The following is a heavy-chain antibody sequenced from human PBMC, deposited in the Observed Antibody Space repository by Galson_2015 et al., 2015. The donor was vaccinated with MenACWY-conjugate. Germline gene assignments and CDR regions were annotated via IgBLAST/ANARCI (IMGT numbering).Heavy chain of an antibody. CDR2: ISSNSSTI. V-gene: IGHV3-48*04. Sequence: SLRLSCKASGFTFSSYSMNWVRQAPGQGLEWVAYISSNSSTIYYADYVKGRFTITRDNAKNSLYLQMNSLRSEDTAVYYCARASYSSTGYFDYWGKGTLVTVSS. CDR3: ARASYSSTGYFDY. J-gene: IGHJ4*02. CDR1: GFTFSSYS. D-gene: IGHD6-13*01.